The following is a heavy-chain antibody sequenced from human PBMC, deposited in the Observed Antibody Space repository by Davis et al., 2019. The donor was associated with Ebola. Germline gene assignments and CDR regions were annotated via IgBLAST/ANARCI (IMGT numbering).Heavy chain of an antibody. V-gene: IGHV1-18*04. CDR3: ARIEGYCSGGSCYNVDY. J-gene: IGHJ4*02. Sequence: ASVKVSCKTSGYTFTSYGISWVRQAPGQGLEWMGWISAYNGNTNYAQKLQGRVTMTTDTSTSTAYMELRSLRSDDTAVYYCARIEGYCSGGSCYNVDYWGQGTLVTVSS. CDR2: ISAYNGNT. CDR1: GYTFTSYG. D-gene: IGHD2-15*01.